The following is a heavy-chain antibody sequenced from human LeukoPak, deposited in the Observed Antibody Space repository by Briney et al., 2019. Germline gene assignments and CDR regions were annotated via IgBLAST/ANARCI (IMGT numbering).Heavy chain of an antibody. CDR2: IYYSGST. CDR1: GGSISSGDYY. V-gene: IGHV4-30-4*01. D-gene: IGHD3-10*01. J-gene: IGHJ4*02. CDR3: ARVRVVLGGPIDY. Sequence: KPSETLSLTCTVSGGSISSGDYYWSWIRQPPGKGLEWIGYIYYSGSTYYNPSLKSRVTISVDTSKNQFSLKLSSVTAADTAVYYCARVRVVLGGPIDYWGQGTLVTVSS.